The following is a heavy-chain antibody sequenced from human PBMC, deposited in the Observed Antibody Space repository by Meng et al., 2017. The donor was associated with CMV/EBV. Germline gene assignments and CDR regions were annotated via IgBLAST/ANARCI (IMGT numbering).Heavy chain of an antibody. CDR3: ASFAATTPEYYGMDV. Sequence: SETLSLTCTVSGGSVSSGSYYWSWIRQPPGKGLEWIGYIYYSGSTNYNPSLKSRVTISVDTSKNQFPLKLSSVTAADTAVYYCASFAATTPEYYGMDVWGQGTTVTVSS. CDR1: GGSVSSGSYY. V-gene: IGHV4-61*01. CDR2: IYYSGST. D-gene: IGHD5-12*01. J-gene: IGHJ6*02.